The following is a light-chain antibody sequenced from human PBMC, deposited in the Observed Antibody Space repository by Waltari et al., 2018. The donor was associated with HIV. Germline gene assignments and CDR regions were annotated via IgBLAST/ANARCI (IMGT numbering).Light chain of an antibody. Sequence: AIQMSQSPSSLSASVGDSVTITCRASQEIGNDLAWYQQKLGEAPKLLIYGASILHSGVSSRFSGSGSGRDFTLTISGLQPEDFAIYYCLQDYTYPRTFGQGTNLDI. CDR3: LQDYTYPRT. CDR1: QEIGND. CDR2: GAS. V-gene: IGKV1-6*01. J-gene: IGKJ2*01.